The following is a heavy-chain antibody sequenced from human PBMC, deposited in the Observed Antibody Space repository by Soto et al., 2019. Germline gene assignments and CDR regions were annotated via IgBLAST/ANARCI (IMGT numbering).Heavy chain of an antibody. D-gene: IGHD3-10*01. Sequence: SETLSLTWAVYGGSFSGYYWSWIRQPPGKGLEWIGEINHSGSTNYNPSLKSRVTISVDTSKNQFSLKLSSLNAADTAVYYSTRVARVVMWFDPWGQGTLVTVAS. CDR2: INHSGST. J-gene: IGHJ5*02. CDR3: TRVARVVMWFDP. CDR1: GGSFSGYY. V-gene: IGHV4-34*01.